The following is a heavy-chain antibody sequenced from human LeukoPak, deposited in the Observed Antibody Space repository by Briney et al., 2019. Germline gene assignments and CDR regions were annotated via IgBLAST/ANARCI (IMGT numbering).Heavy chain of an antibody. CDR2: IKSDGSDK. V-gene: IGHV3-7*01. CDR3: ARASAVAGTRDY. D-gene: IGHD6-19*01. J-gene: IGHJ4*02. CDR1: GFTFSSYW. Sequence: GGSLRLSCATSGFTFSSYWMIWMRQAPGKGLEWVANIKSDGSDKYYVDSVKGRFTISRDNAKNSLYLQMNSLRAEDTAIYYCARASAVAGTRDYWGQGTLVTVSS.